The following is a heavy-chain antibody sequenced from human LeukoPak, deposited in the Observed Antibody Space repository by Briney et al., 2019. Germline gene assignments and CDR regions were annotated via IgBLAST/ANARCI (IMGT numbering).Heavy chain of an antibody. CDR3: ARGGVWELEDY. Sequence: GGSLTLSCAASGFTLSSYAMSWVRQVPGEGMEWVSAVRDSGSTTYYADSVKGRFTISRDNSKNTLYLQMNSLRAEDTAIYYCARGGVWELEDYWGQGTLVTVSS. CDR2: VRDSGSTT. V-gene: IGHV3-23*01. CDR1: GFTLSSYA. D-gene: IGHD1-26*01. J-gene: IGHJ4*02.